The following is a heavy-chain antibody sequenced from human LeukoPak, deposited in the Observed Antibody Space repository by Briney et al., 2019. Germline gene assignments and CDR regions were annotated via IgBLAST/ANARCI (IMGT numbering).Heavy chain of an antibody. Sequence: SETLSLTCAVYGGSFSDYSWSWIRQPPGKGLEWIGYIYHSGSTYYNPSLKSRVTISVDRSKNQFSLKLSSVTAADTAVYYCARGVPAAYYYYYGMDVWGQGTTVTVSS. J-gene: IGHJ6*02. CDR1: GGSFSDYS. CDR3: ARGVPAAYYYYYGMDV. CDR2: IYHSGST. V-gene: IGHV4-34*01. D-gene: IGHD2-2*01.